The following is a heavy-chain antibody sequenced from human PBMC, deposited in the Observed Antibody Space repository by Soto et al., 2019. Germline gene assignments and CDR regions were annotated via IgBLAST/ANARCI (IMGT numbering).Heavy chain of an antibody. CDR1: GFTFNNYG. Sequence: GGSLRLSCVVSGFTFNNYGINWVRQAPGKGLEWVSTVSKSDYTYYSDSVKGRFTISRVNAKNSVSLQMNTLRAEDTAVYYCAKERFVYDFGIVPAATLIGMAVWGQGTTVTVS. J-gene: IGHJ6*02. V-gene: IGHV3-21*01. CDR3: AKERFVYDFGIVPAATLIGMAV. CDR2: VSKSDYT. D-gene: IGHD2-2*01.